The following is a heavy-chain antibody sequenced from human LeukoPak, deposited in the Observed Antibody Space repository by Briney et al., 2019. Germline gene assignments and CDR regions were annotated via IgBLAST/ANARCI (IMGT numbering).Heavy chain of an antibody. J-gene: IGHJ4*02. CDR2: IYSSGST. CDR3: ARGYNILTGYYYFDF. CDR1: GGSISSYY. Sequence: PSETLSLTCTVSGGSISSYYWSWIRQPARKGLEWIGRIYSSGSTNYSPSLKSRVTISVETSKNQFSLKLTSVTAADTAVYYCARGYNILTGYYYFDFWGQGTLVTVSS. D-gene: IGHD3-9*01. V-gene: IGHV4-4*07.